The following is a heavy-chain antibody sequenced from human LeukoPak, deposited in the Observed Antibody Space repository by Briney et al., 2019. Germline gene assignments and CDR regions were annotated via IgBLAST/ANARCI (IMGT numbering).Heavy chain of an antibody. Sequence: GESLKISCKGSGYGFISYWIGWGRQMPGKGLGWMGIIYPGDSYIRYSPSFQGQVTISADKSISTAYLQWNSLKASDTAIFYCARARGGNPTYYFDYWGQGTLVTVSS. J-gene: IGHJ4*02. CDR1: GYGFISYW. D-gene: IGHD4-23*01. CDR3: ARARGGNPTYYFDY. V-gene: IGHV5-51*01. CDR2: IYPGDSYI.